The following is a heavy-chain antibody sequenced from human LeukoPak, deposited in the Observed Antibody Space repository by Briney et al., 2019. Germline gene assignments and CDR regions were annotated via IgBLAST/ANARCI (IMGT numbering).Heavy chain of an antibody. CDR3: TRDHGAYNLYDY. V-gene: IGHV3-49*04. D-gene: IGHD1-1*01. J-gene: IGHJ4*02. Sequence: GGSLRLSCATSGFTFSNAWMNWVRQAPGKGLEWVGFIRSKAYGETADYAASVKGRFTISRDDSKAIAYLQMNSLKTEDTAVYHCTRDHGAYNLYDYWGQGTLVTVSS. CDR2: IRSKAYGETA. CDR1: GFTFSNAW.